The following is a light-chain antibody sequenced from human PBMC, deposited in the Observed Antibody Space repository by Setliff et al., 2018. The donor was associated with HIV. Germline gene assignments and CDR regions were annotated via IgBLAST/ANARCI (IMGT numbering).Light chain of an antibody. V-gene: IGLV1-44*01. CDR3: GAWDGSLDAYV. J-gene: IGLJ1*01. CDR1: SSNIGRNT. CDR2: SNN. Sequence: QSVLTQPPSASGTPGQKFTLSCSGGSSNIGRNTVNWYQQVPGMAPKLLIYSNNQRPSGVPDRFSGSKSGTSASLAISGLQSEDEADYYCGAWDGSLDAYVFGTGTKITVL.